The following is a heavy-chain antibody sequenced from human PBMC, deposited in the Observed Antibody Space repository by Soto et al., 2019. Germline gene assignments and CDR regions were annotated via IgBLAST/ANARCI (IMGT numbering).Heavy chain of an antibody. CDR3: ATSPGMAANWFDP. CDR1: GGSISSSSYY. D-gene: IGHD6-13*01. V-gene: IGHV4-39*01. J-gene: IGHJ5*02. Sequence: PSETLSLTCTVSGGSISSSSYYWGWIRQPPGKGLEWIGSIYYSGSTYYNPSLKSRVTISVDTSKNQFSLKLSSVTAADTAVYYCATSPGMAANWFDPWGQGTLVTVSS. CDR2: IYYSGST.